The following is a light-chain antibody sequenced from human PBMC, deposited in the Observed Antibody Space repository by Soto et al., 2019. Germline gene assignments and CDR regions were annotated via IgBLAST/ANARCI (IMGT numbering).Light chain of an antibody. CDR1: YSDVGSYNM. Sequence: QSVLTQPASVSGSPGQSITISCTGTYSDVGSYNMVSWYRLPPGKAPKILIFNESKRPSGVPDRFSGSKSDNTAYLTISGLQAEDEGDYFCCAYGYSSGEIFVFGSGTKVTVL. CDR2: NES. CDR3: CAYGYSSGEIFV. J-gene: IGLJ1*01. V-gene: IGLV2-23*01.